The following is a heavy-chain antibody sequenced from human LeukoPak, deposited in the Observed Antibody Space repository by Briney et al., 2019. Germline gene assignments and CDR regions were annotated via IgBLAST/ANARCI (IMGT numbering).Heavy chain of an antibody. J-gene: IGHJ4*02. CDR3: ARHRSGWLQSSFDY. Sequence: ASETLSLTCAVYGGSFSGYYWSWIRQSPGKGLEWIGEINLSGSTNYNPALKSRVTISVDTSKNQFSLKLSSVTAADTAVYYCARHRSGWLQSSFDYWGQGTLVTVSS. D-gene: IGHD5-24*01. V-gene: IGHV4-34*01. CDR2: INLSGST. CDR1: GGSFSGYY.